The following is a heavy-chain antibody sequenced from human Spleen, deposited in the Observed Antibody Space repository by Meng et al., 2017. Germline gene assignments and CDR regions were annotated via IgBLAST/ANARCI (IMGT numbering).Heavy chain of an antibody. Sequence: GQRQESGPGLVKPSGTFSLICTVSGGSMSGHFWTWIRQPAGKELEWIGRISTSGTTGTTNHNPSLKSRVTMSVDTSKNQFSLRVTSVTAADTAVYYCARDDAVSGGNNWFDPWGQGTLVTVSS. D-gene: IGHD4-23*01. CDR1: GGSMSGHF. V-gene: IGHV4-4*07. CDR2: ISTSGTTGTT. CDR3: ARDDAVSGGNNWFDP. J-gene: IGHJ5*02.